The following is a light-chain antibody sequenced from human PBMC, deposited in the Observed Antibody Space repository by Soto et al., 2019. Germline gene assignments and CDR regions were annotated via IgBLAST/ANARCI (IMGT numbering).Light chain of an antibody. CDR3: QQYSRSPLT. Sequence: EIVLTQSPVTLSLSPGERVTLSCRASQSVSSSYLAWYQQKPGQAPRLLIYGASSRATGIPDRFSGSGSGTDFTLTISRLEPEDFAVYYCQQYSRSPLTFGQGTKVDIK. CDR1: QSVSSSY. V-gene: IGKV3-20*01. CDR2: GAS. J-gene: IGKJ1*01.